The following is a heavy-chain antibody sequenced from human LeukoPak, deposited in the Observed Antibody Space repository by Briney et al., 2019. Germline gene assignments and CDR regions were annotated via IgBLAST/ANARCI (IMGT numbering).Heavy chain of an antibody. D-gene: IGHD6-19*01. V-gene: IGHV4-59*08. CDR1: GGSISSYY. Sequence: SQTLSLTCTVSGGSISSYYGSWIRQPPGKGLEWIGYINYSGSTKYNPSLKSRVTTSVDTSKNQFSLKVSSVTAADTAFYYCARHLSSSGLYYFDYWGQGTLVTVSS. CDR2: INYSGST. J-gene: IGHJ4*02. CDR3: ARHLSSSGLYYFDY.